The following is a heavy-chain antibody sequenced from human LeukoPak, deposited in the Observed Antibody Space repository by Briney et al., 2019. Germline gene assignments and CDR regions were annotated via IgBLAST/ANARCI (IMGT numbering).Heavy chain of an antibody. V-gene: IGHV3-30*02. CDR3: VKEHLNSYDLHY. D-gene: IGHD5-12*01. J-gene: IGHJ4*02. Sequence: GGSLRLSCAASGFTFSSYGMHWVRQAPGKGLEWVAFIRYDGSNKYYADSVKGRFTISRDNSKNTLYLQMNSLRAEDTALYYCVKEHLNSYDLHYWGQGTLVAVSS. CDR2: IRYDGSNK. CDR1: GFTFSSYG.